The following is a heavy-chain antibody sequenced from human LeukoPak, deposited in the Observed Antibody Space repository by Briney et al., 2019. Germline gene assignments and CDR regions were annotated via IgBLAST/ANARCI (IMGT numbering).Heavy chain of an antibody. CDR3: ARGSVEMATSPFDY. J-gene: IGHJ4*02. D-gene: IGHD5-24*01. CDR2: IYYSGST. V-gene: IGHV4-59*11. CDR1: GGSISSHY. Sequence: PSETLSLTCTVSGGSISSHYWSWIRQPPGKGLEWIGYIYYSGSTNYNPSLKSRVIISVDTSKNQFSLKLSSVTAADTAVYYCARGSVEMATSPFDYWGQGTLVTVSS.